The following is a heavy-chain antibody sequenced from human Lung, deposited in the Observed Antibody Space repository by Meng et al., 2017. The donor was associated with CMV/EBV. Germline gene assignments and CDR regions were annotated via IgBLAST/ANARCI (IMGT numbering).Heavy chain of an antibody. CDR3: AKTFYGRSWYDGYYFDY. CDR2: ISNSGGYST. V-gene: IGHV3-23*01. CDR1: GFTFITYP. D-gene: IGHD6-13*01. Sequence: GGSLRLXCAASGFTFITYPMSWVRQAPGKGLEWVSTISNSGGYSTYYADSVEGGFTISRDNSKKTLYLQMNSLRVDDTAVYYCAKTFYGRSWYDGYYFDYWGQGTLVTVSS. J-gene: IGHJ4*02.